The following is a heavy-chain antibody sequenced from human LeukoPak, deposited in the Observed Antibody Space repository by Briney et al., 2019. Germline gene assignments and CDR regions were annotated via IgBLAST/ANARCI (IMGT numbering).Heavy chain of an antibody. Sequence: ASVKVSCKASGYTFTTDYIHWVRQAPGQGLEWMGWISAYNGNTNYAQKLQGRVTMTTDTSTSTAYMELRSLRSDDTAVYYCARASLGRTVLTGTFDYWGQGTLVTVSS. CDR2: ISAYNGNT. CDR1: GYTFTTDY. D-gene: IGHD1-7*01. V-gene: IGHV1-18*04. CDR3: ARASLGRTVLTGTFDY. J-gene: IGHJ4*02.